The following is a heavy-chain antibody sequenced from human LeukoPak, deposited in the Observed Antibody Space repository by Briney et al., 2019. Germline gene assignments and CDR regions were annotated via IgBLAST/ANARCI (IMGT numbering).Heavy chain of an antibody. J-gene: IGHJ4*02. D-gene: IGHD2-15*01. CDR1: GFRFDDYA. CDR2: ITWNSGSV. V-gene: IGHV3-9*01. CDR3: VKDPLPQYFRGGETLLDY. Sequence: TGRSLRLSCAASGFRFDDYAMHWVRQAPGKGPEWVSGITWNSGSVGYADSVQGRFTISRDNAKNFLYLQMNSLGPDDTAIYYCVKDPLPQYFRGGETLLDYWGQGALVSVSS.